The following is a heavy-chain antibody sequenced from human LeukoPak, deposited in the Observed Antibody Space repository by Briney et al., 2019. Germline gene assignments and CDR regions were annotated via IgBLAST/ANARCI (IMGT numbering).Heavy chain of an antibody. D-gene: IGHD6-13*01. J-gene: IGHJ3*02. CDR3: ARDHVIAAAGPWDI. V-gene: IGHV4-30-2*01. CDR2: IYHSGST. Sequence: PSETLSLTCTVSGGSISSGGYYWSWIRQPPGKGLEWIGYIYHSGSTYYNPSLKSRVTISVDRTKNQFSLKLSSVTAADTAVYYCARDHVIAAAGPWDIWGQGTMVTVSS. CDR1: GGSISSGGYY.